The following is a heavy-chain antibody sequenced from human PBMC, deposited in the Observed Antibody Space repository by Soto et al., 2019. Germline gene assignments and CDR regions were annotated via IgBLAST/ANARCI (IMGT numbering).Heavy chain of an antibody. Sequence: SVKVSCKASGGTFSSYAISWVRQAPGQGLEWMGGIIPIFGTANYAQKFQGRVTITADKSTSTAYMELSSLRSEDTAAYYCARAIRYYDILTGYPYYYYGMDVWGQGTTVTVSS. CDR2: IIPIFGTA. CDR1: GGTFSSYA. J-gene: IGHJ6*02. D-gene: IGHD3-9*01. V-gene: IGHV1-69*06. CDR3: ARAIRYYDILTGYPYYYYGMDV.